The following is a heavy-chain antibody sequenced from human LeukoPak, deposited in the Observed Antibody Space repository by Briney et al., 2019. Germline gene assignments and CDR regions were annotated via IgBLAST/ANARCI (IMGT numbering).Heavy chain of an antibody. V-gene: IGHV1-2*02. CDR2: IDPNSGGT. J-gene: IGHJ6*02. D-gene: IGHD1-1*01. Sequence: GASVKVSCKASGYIFTDYYIHWIRQAPGQGLEWMGWIDPNSGGTHHAPNFQGRATMTRDTSSSTVYMDLSRLRSADTAIYYCARSRTPFYYYGTHVWGLGTSVTVSS. CDR1: GYIFTDYY. CDR3: ARSRTPFYYYGTHV.